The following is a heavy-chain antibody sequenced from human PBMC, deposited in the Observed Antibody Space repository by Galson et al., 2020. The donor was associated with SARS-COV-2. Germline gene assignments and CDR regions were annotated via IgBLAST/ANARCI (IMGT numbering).Heavy chain of an antibody. CDR1: GFTFSSYE. Sequence: PGGSLRLSCAASGFTFSSYEMNWVRQAPGKGLEWVLYISSSGSTIYYADSVKGRFTISRDNAKNSLYLQMNSLRAEDTAVYYRARSYPQWLVPFLDYWGQGTLVTVSS. D-gene: IGHD6-19*01. CDR2: ISSSGSTI. CDR3: ARSYPQWLVPFLDY. V-gene: IGHV3-48*03. J-gene: IGHJ4*02.